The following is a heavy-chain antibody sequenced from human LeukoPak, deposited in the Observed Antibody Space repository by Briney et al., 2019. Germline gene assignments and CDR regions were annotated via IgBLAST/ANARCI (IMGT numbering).Heavy chain of an antibody. CDR3: ASEVSRDFWSGQAFDY. CDR1: GGTFSSYA. Sequence: VASVKVSCKASGGTFSSYAISWVRQAPGQGLEWMGGIIPIFGTANYAQKFQGRVTITADESTSTAYMELSSLRSEDTAVYYCASEVSRDFWSGQAFDYWGQGTLVTVSS. D-gene: IGHD3-3*01. J-gene: IGHJ4*02. CDR2: IIPIFGTA. V-gene: IGHV1-69*01.